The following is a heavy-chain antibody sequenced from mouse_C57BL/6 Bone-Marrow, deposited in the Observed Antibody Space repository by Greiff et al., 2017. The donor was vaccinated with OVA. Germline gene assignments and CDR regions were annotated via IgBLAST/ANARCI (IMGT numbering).Heavy chain of an antibody. Sequence: EVKLMESGEGLVKPGGSLKLSCAASGFTFSSYAMSWVRQTPEKRLEWVAYISSGGDYIYYADTVKGRFTISRDNARNTLYLQMSSLKSEDIAMYYCTRLLDAMDYWGQGTSVTVSS. CDR3: TRLLDAMDY. CDR1: GFTFSSYA. CDR2: ISSGGDYI. J-gene: IGHJ4*01. D-gene: IGHD2-1*01. V-gene: IGHV5-9-1*02.